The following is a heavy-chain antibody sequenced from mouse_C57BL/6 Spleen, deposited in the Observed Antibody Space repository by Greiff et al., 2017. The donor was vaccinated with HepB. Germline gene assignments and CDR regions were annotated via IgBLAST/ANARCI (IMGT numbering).Heavy chain of an antibody. CDR3: ASGNYPSIDY. CDR1: GFSLTSYG. CDR2: IWSGGST. Sequence: QVQLKESGPGLVQPSQSLSITCTVSGFSLTSYGVHWVRQSPGKGLEWLGVIWSGGSTDYNAAFISRLSISKDNNKSQVVFKMNSLQADDTAIYYCASGNYPSIDYWGQGTSVTVSS. J-gene: IGHJ4*01. D-gene: IGHD2-1*01. V-gene: IGHV2-2*01.